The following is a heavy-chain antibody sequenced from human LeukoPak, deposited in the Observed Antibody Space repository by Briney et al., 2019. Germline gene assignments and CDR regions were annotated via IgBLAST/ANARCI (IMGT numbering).Heavy chain of an antibody. CDR2: ISPRGDTT. CDR1: GLTFSSFS. Sequence: GGSLRLSCAASGLTFSSFSMSWVRLAPGQGLEYVSQISPRGDTTYHADSVKGRFTISRDNSKNTLYLQMNSLRAEDTALYYCAKGAHGDYIPHDFWGQGTLVTVSS. CDR3: AKGAHGDYIPHDF. J-gene: IGHJ4*02. V-gene: IGHV3-23*01. D-gene: IGHD4-17*01.